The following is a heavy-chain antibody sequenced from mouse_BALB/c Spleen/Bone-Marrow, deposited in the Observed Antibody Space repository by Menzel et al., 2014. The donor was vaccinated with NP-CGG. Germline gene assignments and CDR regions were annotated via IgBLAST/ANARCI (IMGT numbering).Heavy chain of an antibody. J-gene: IGHJ4*01. V-gene: IGHV1-80*01. Sequence: QVQLKESGAELARPGSSVKISCKASGYEFSNYWMNWVKQRPGQGLEWIGQIYPGDDDTNYNGKFKGKATLTADKSSSTAYMQLSSLISEDSAVYFCARLYYRYDDFTMDYWGQGTSVTVSS. D-gene: IGHD2-14*01. CDR1: GYEFSNYW. CDR3: ARLYYRYDDFTMDY. CDR2: IYPGDDDT.